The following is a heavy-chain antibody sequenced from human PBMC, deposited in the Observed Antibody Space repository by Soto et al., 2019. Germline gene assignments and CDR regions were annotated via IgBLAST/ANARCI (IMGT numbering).Heavy chain of an antibody. V-gene: IGHV1-18*04. D-gene: IGHD3-10*01. CDR2: ISTDNGNT. CDR1: GYTFTSSG. J-gene: IGHJ4*01. Sequence: ASVKVSCKASGYTFTSSGISWVRQAPGQGLEWMGWISTDNGNTNYAQHLQGRVTISADKSTSTAYMELSSLRSDDTAVYYCASGSLYGSGSYPVDYWGQGTLVTVSS. CDR3: ASGSLYGSGSYPVDY.